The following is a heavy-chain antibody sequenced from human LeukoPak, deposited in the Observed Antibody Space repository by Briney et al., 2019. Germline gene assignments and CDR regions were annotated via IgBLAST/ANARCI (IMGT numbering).Heavy chain of an antibody. CDR3: AKDARSKYYFDY. J-gene: IGHJ4*02. CDR1: GFTFSSYG. V-gene: IGHV3-30*02. CDR2: IRYDGSNK. Sequence: GGSLRLSCAASGFTFSSYGMHWVRQAPGKGLEWVAFIRYDGSNKYYADSVKGRFTISRDNSKNTLYLQMNSLRAEDTAVYYCAKDARSKYYFDYWGQGTLVTVSS.